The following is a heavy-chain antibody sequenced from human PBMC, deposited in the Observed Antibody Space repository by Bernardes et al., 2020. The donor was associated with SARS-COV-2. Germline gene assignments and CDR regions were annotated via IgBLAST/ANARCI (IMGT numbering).Heavy chain of an antibody. J-gene: IGHJ5*02. Sequence: SETLSLTCAVYGGSFSGYYWSWIRQPPGKGLEWIGEINHSGSTNYNPSLKSRVTISVDTSKNQFSLKLSSVTAADTAVYYCARCPIAAASTNWFDPWGQGTLVTVSS. CDR3: ARCPIAAASTNWFDP. CDR1: GGSFSGYY. D-gene: IGHD6-13*01. CDR2: INHSGST. V-gene: IGHV4-34*01.